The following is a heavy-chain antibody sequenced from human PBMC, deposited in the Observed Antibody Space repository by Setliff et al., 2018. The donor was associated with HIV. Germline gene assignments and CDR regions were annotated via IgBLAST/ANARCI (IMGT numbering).Heavy chain of an antibody. D-gene: IGHD3-22*01. CDR3: ASAGLMIARPFYYYMDV. Sequence: GASVKVSCKASGGTFSSYAISWVRQAPGQGLEWMGGTIPLLGIINYADKFQDRVTITRDESTSTAYMELSSLRSEDTAIYYCASAGLMIARPFYYYMDVWGTGTTVTVSS. CDR1: GGTFSSYA. CDR2: TIPLLGII. V-gene: IGHV1-69*10. J-gene: IGHJ6*03.